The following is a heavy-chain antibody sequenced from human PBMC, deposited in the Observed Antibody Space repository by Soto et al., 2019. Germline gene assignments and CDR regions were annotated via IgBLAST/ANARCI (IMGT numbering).Heavy chain of an antibody. CDR3: ARDRLWELLPASRDTFDY. CDR2: IWYDGSNK. Sequence: GSLRLSCAASGFTFSSYGMHWVRQAPGKGLEWVAVIWYDGSNKYYADSVKGRFTISRDNSKNTLYLQMNSLRAEDTAVYYCARDRLWELLPASRDTFDYWAQRTPVTVSS. CDR1: GFTFSSYG. J-gene: IGHJ4*02. V-gene: IGHV3-33*01. D-gene: IGHD1-26*01.